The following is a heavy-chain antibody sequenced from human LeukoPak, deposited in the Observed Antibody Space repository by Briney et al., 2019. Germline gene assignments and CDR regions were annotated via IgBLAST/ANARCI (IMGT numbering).Heavy chain of an antibody. D-gene: IGHD3-10*01. V-gene: IGHV4-39*07. CDR2: ISYSGST. CDR3: ARDVPVYFYGSGTPRYYYYMDV. Sequence: SETLSLTCTVSGGSISSSSYYWGWIRQPPGKGLEWIGSISYSGSTYYNPSLKRRVTISVDTSKNQFSLKLSSVTAADTAVYYCARDVPVYFYGSGTPRYYYYMDVWGKGTTVTVSS. J-gene: IGHJ6*03. CDR1: GGSISSSSYY.